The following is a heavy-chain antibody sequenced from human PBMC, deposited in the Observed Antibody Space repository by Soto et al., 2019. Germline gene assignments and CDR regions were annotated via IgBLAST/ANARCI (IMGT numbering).Heavy chain of an antibody. Sequence: PSETLSLTCTVSGGSISSGGYYWSWIRQHPGKGLEWIGYIYYSGSTYYNPSLKSRVTISVDTSKNQFSLKLSSVTAADTAVYYCARDSPVYLTPPSPIAAAGTGPFDYYYGMDVWGQGTTVTVSS. CDR2: IYYSGST. J-gene: IGHJ6*02. V-gene: IGHV4-31*02. D-gene: IGHD6-13*01. CDR1: GGSISSGGYY. CDR3: ARDSPVYLTPPSPIAAAGTGPFDYYYGMDV.